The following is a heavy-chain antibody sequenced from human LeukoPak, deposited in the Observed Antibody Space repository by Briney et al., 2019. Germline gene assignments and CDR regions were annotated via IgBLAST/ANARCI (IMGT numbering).Heavy chain of an antibody. V-gene: IGHV3-15*01. CDR2: IKSKTDGGTT. CDR1: GFSINYDW. J-gene: IGHJ3*01. Sequence: GGSLRLSCAASGFSINYDWMSWVRQAPGKGLKWVGRIKSKTDGGTTEYAAPVKGRFTISRDDSRNTLYLQMSSLKSEDTAVYYCVRDQYCASSSCPGAFDLWGQGTVVTVSS. D-gene: IGHD2-2*01. CDR3: VRDQYCASSSCPGAFDL.